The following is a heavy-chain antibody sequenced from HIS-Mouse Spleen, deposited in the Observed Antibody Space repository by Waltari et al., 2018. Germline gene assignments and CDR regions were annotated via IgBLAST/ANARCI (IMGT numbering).Heavy chain of an antibody. V-gene: IGHV4-39*07. CDR3: AREIPYSSSWYDWYFDL. J-gene: IGHJ2*01. CDR2: IDYSGRT. D-gene: IGHD6-13*01. Sequence: QLQLQESGPGLVKPSETLSLTCTVSGGSISSSSYYWGWIRQPPGKGLEWIGRIDYSGRTDYNPSLKSRVTRSVDTSKNQFSLKLSSVTAADTAVYYCAREIPYSSSWYDWYFDLWGRGTLVTVSS. CDR1: GGSISSSSYY.